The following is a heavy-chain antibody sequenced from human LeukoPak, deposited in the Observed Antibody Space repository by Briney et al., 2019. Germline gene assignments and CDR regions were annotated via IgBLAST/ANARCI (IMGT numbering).Heavy chain of an antibody. V-gene: IGHV4-31*03. CDR3: ARDLGYCSGGRCYWFDP. Sequence: SEPLSLTCTVSGGSINSADYYWSWIRQHPGKGLEWIGYIYYSGSTYYNPSLKSRLSMSVDTSKNQFSLKLTSVTAADTAVYYCARDLGYCSGGRCYWFDPWGQGTLVTVSS. D-gene: IGHD2-15*01. CDR2: IYYSGST. CDR1: GGSINSADYY. J-gene: IGHJ5*02.